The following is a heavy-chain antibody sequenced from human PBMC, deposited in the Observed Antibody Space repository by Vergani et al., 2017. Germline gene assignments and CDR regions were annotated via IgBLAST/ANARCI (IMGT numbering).Heavy chain of an antibody. J-gene: IGHJ4*02. V-gene: IGHV4-61*02. CDR2: IYTSGST. CDR3: ARDGGYSSGWYYFDY. CDR1: GGSISSGSYY. Sequence: QVQLQESGPGLVKPSQTLSLTCTVSGGSISSGSYYWSWIRQPAGKGLEWIGRIYTSGSTNYNPSLKSRVTMSVDTSKNQFSLKLSSVTAADTAVYYCARDGGYSSGWYYFDYWGQGTLVTVSS. D-gene: IGHD6-19*01.